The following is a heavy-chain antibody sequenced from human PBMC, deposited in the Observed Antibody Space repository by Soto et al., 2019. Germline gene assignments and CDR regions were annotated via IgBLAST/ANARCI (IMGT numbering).Heavy chain of an antibody. V-gene: IGHV3-23*01. CDR2: ISYSGTTT. Sequence: GGSLRLSCAASGFTFSSHAMSWVRQAPGKGLEWVSAISYSGTTTYYAESVKGRFTISRDNSKNTLYLQMNSLRVEDTAIFYCAKRFTLFGEVKLSPDFDYWGQGTLVTVSS. CDR3: AKRFTLFGEVKLSPDFDY. J-gene: IGHJ4*02. CDR1: GFTFSSHA. D-gene: IGHD3-3*01.